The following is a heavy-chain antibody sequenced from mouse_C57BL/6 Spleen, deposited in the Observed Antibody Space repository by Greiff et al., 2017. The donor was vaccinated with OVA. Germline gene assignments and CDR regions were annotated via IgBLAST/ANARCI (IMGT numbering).Heavy chain of an antibody. V-gene: IGHV5-6*01. CDR2: ISSGGSYT. Sequence: EVKVVESGGDLVKPGGSLKLSCAASGFTFSSYGMSWVRQTPDKRLEWVATISSGGSYTYYQDSVKGRFTISRDNAKNTLYLQMSSLKSEDTAMYYCARRGNSFAYWGQGTLVTVSA. CDR3: ARRGNSFAY. CDR1: GFTFSSYG. J-gene: IGHJ3*01. D-gene: IGHD2-1*01.